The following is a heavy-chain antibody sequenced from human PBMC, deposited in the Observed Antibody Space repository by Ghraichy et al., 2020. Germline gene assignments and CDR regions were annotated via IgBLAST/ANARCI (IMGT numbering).Heavy chain of an antibody. Sequence: SETLSLTCTVSGGSISSYYWSWIRQPPGKGLEWIGYIYYSGSTNYNPSLKSRVTISVDTSKNQFSLKLSSVTAADTAVYYCARGGLPEGVVVAAHSTDYYYYYGMDVWGQGTTVTVSS. CDR2: IYYSGST. CDR3: ARGGLPEGVVVAAHSTDYYYYYGMDV. V-gene: IGHV4-59*12. J-gene: IGHJ6*02. CDR1: GGSISSYY. D-gene: IGHD2-15*01.